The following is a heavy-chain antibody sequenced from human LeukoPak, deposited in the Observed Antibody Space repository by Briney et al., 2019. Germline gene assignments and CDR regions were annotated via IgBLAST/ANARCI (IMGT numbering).Heavy chain of an antibody. J-gene: IGHJ4*02. CDR1: GGSTSSYY. Sequence: PSETLSLTCTVSGGSTSSYYWSWIRQPPGKGLEWIGYIYYSGSTNYNPSLKSRVTISVDTSKNQFSLKLSSVTAADTAVYYCARGLYYDFWSGYLKQSSYFGYWGQGTLVTVSS. CDR2: IYYSGST. D-gene: IGHD3-3*01. CDR3: ARGLYYDFWSGYLKQSSYFGY. V-gene: IGHV4-59*01.